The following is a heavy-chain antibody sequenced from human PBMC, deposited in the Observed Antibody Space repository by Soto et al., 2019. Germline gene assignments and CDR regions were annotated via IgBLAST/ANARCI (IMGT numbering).Heavy chain of an antibody. Sequence: EVQLVESGGGLVQPGGSLRLSCAASGFTVSSSYMGWVRQAPGKGLEWVSSIYSGGNTYYADSVRGRFTISTDNSKDTVYLQMTSLRVDDTAMSYCARHVGFYWYFDLWGRGTLVTVSS. CDR1: GFTVSSSY. CDR3: ARHVGFYWYFDL. CDR2: IYSGGNT. D-gene: IGHD1-26*01. V-gene: IGHV3-66*04. J-gene: IGHJ2*01.